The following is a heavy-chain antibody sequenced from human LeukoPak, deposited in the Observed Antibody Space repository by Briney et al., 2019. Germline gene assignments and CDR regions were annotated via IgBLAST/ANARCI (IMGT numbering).Heavy chain of an antibody. CDR1: GFTFSTYW. CDR3: ARDPRDGRGQGAFDF. D-gene: IGHD3-22*01. CDR2: IKQDGSEK. V-gene: IGHV3-7*01. Sequence: GGSLRLSCAASGFTFSTYWMSWVRQAPGKGLEWVANIKQDGSEKYYVDSVKGRFTISRDNAKNSLYLQMNSLRAEDTAVYYCARDPRDGRGQGAFDFWGQGTMVTVSP. J-gene: IGHJ3*01.